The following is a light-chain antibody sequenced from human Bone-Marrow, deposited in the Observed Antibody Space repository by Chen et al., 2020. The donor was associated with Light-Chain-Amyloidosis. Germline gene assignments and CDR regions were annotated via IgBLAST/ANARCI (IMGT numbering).Light chain of an antibody. CDR2: ATS. J-gene: IGKJ4*01. V-gene: IGKV1-16*02. Sequence: DIQMTQSPSSLSASVGDRVTITCRASQAINNYVAWFQQKPGKAPKSLIYATSRLQSGVPSKFSGGGSGTLFTLTITNLQSEDFATYYCQQYADYPLTFGGGTTVDFK. CDR1: QAINNY. CDR3: QQYADYPLT.